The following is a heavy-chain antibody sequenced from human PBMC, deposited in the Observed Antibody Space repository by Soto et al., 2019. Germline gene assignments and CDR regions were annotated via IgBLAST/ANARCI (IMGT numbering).Heavy chain of an antibody. Sequence: SETLSLTCTVSGGSISSGGYFWSWVRQHPGKGLEWIGNIYYSGRTYYNPSLKSRVTISVDTSKNQFSLKLSSVTAADTAVDYGARFAREENPKVGSWYYFDYWGQGTRVT. D-gene: IGHD6-13*01. CDR3: ARFAREENPKVGSWYYFDY. V-gene: IGHV4-31*03. J-gene: IGHJ4*02. CDR2: IYYSGRT. CDR1: GGSISSGGYF.